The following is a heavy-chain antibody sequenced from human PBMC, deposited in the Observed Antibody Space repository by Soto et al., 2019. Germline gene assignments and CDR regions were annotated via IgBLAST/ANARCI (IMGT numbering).Heavy chain of an antibody. D-gene: IGHD6-25*01. CDR1: GYSISSGHS. V-gene: IGHV4-38-2*01. J-gene: IGHJ6*02. Sequence: VVSGYSISSGHSWGWIRQPPGKGLEWIGSIFHTGSTYYNPSLKSRVTLSVDTSKNQFSLKLSSVTAADTAVYFCATLPRLDGMDVWGQGTTVTVSS. CDR2: IFHTGST. CDR3: ATLPRLDGMDV.